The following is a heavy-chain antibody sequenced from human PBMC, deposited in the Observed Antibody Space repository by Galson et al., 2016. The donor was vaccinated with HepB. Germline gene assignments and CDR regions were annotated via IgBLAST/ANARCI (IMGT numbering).Heavy chain of an antibody. Sequence: QSGAEVKKAGESLKISCKASGYSFPYYWIGWVRQTPGKGLEWMGIIYPGDSEIRYSPSFHGQVTMSVDRSISTAFLQWSSLKASDTAMYYCARQYNFWSGYSESYYGMDVWGQGTTVTVSS. D-gene: IGHD3-3*01. CDR3: ARQYNFWSGYSESYYGMDV. CDR1: GYSFPYYW. J-gene: IGHJ6*02. CDR2: IYPGDSEI. V-gene: IGHV5-51*01.